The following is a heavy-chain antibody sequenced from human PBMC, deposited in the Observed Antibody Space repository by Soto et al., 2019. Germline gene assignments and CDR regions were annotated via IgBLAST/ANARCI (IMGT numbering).Heavy chain of an antibody. CDR1: GGTFNNYP. CDR3: ARGRVYSGDDHYYYFDMDV. V-gene: IGHV1-69*01. CDR2: SIPIFGTA. D-gene: IGHD5-12*01. J-gene: IGHJ6*02. Sequence: QVQLVQSGAEVKKPASSVKVSCKASGGTFNNYPITWVRQAPGAGLEWMGGSIPIFGTANYAQNFQGRVTISVDESTSTADMELSSLRSEDTAVYYCARGRVYSGDDHYYYFDMDVWGQGTTVTVSS.